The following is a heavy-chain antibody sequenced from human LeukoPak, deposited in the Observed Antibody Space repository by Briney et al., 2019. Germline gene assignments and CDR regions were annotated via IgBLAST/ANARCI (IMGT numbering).Heavy chain of an antibody. CDR1: GYSFTSNV. V-gene: IGHV1-18*01. Sequence: ASVKVSCKASGYSFTSNVISWVRQAPVQGLELMGWISAYNGNTNYAQKLQGRVTMTTDTSTSTAYMELRSLRSDDTAVYYCARFGLGKHIEVAGIPFDIWGQGTMVTVSS. J-gene: IGHJ3*02. D-gene: IGHD6-19*01. CDR3: ARFGLGKHIEVAGIPFDI. CDR2: ISAYNGNT.